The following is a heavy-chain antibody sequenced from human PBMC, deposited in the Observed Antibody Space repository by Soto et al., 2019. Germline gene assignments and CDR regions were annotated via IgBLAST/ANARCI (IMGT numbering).Heavy chain of an antibody. Sequence: QVQLQESGPGPVKPSQTLSLTCTVSGGSISSGGYYWSWIRQHPGKGLEWIGYIYYSGSNYYNPSLKSRVTISVDTSKNQSTLKHSSVTAADTAVYYCATYGSGTYKPTTFDYWGQGTLVTVSS. J-gene: IGHJ4*02. V-gene: IGHV4-31*03. D-gene: IGHD3-10*01. CDR3: ATYGSGTYKPTTFDY. CDR1: GGSISSGGYY. CDR2: IYYSGSN.